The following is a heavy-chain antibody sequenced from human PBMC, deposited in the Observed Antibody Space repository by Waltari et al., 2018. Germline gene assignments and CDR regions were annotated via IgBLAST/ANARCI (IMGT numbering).Heavy chain of an antibody. Sequence: QVQLVQPGAEVQRLGPSVKVHWKPSGVFFSSYVITWVRQAPGQGPEWMGGIIPSFGTVNYAQKFQDRVTITADESTSTAYMELSSLRSEDTAMYYCARVVDGDLDYWGQGTLVTVSS. CDR2: IIPSFGTV. D-gene: IGHD1-26*01. CDR1: GVFFSSYV. J-gene: IGHJ4*02. CDR3: ARVVDGDLDY. V-gene: IGHV1-69*12.